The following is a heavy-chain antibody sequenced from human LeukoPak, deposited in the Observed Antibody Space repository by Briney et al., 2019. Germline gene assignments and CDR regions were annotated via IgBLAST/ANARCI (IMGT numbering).Heavy chain of an antibody. CDR1: GFTFSSYS. D-gene: IGHD5-18*01. CDR2: ISSSSSTI. Sequence: GGSLRLSCAASGFTFSSYSMNWVRQAPGKGLEWVSYISSSSSTIYYADSVKGRFTISRDNAKNSLYLQMNSLRAEDTAVYYCARGVTGYYFDYWGQGTLVTVSS. J-gene: IGHJ4*02. CDR3: ARGVTGYYFDY. V-gene: IGHV3-48*01.